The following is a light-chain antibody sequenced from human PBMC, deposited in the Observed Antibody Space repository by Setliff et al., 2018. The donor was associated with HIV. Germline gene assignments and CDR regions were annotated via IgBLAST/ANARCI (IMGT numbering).Light chain of an antibody. Sequence: ALTQPASVSGSPGQSITISCTGTSSDLGGYNYVSWYQQHPGQVPKLLIYGVSIRPSGVSNRFSGSKSGNTASLTISGLQAEDEADYYCNSYTTSHTWVFGGGTQLTVL. CDR2: GVS. CDR1: SSDLGGYNY. J-gene: IGLJ3*02. V-gene: IGLV2-14*01. CDR3: NSYTTSHTWV.